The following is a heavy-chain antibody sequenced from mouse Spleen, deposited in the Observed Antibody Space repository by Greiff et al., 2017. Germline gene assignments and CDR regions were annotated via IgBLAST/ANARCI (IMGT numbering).Heavy chain of an antibody. CDR1: GYSITSGYY. Sequence: EVHLVESGPGLVKPSQSLSLTCSVTGYSITSGYYWKWIRQFPGNKLEWMGYISYDGSNNYNPSLKNRISITRDTSKNQFFLKLNSVTTEDTATYYCARDRQAMITTGFAYWGQGTLVTVSA. V-gene: IGHV3-6*02. D-gene: IGHD2-4*01. CDR3: ARDRQAMITTGFAY. J-gene: IGHJ3*01. CDR2: ISYDGSN.